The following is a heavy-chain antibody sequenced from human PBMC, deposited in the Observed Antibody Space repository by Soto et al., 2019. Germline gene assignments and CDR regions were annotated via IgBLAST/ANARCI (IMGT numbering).Heavy chain of an antibody. CDR2: IWYDGSNK. J-gene: IGHJ6*02. Sequence: PGGSLRLSCAASGFTFSSYGMHWVRQAPGKGLEWVAVIWYDGSNKYYADSVKGRFTISRDNSKNTLYLQMDSLRAEDTAVYYCARDTIAMVRGVIITPQLYYYYGMDVWGQGTTVTV. D-gene: IGHD3-10*01. CDR3: ARDTIAMVRGVIITPQLYYYYGMDV. CDR1: GFTFSSYG. V-gene: IGHV3-33*01.